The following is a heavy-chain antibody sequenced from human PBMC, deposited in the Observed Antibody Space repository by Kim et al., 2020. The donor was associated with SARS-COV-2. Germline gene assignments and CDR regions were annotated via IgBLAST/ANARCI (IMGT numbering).Heavy chain of an antibody. D-gene: IGHD6-19*01. Sequence: GGSLRLSCAASGFTFSSYWMTWVRQAPGKGLEWVANIKQDGNQKYYVDSVKGRFTISRDNAKNSLYLQMNSLRAEDTAVYNCAGEGDLVSSGKEAFVIWG. CDR2: IKQDGNQK. CDR1: GFTFSSYW. J-gene: IGHJ3*02. V-gene: IGHV3-7*01. CDR3: AGEGDLVSSGKEAFVI.